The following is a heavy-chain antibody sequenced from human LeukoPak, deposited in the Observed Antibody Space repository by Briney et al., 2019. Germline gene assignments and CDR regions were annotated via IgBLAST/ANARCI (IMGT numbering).Heavy chain of an antibody. Sequence: IRQPPGXGLEWIGEINHSGRTYYNPSLKRRVTISVDTSKNQFSLNLSSVTAADTAVYYCARDVVVVPAAIHYGMDVWGQGTTVTVS. V-gene: IGHV4-34*01. CDR3: ARDVVVVPAAIHYGMDV. J-gene: IGHJ6*02. D-gene: IGHD2-2*01. CDR2: INHSGRT.